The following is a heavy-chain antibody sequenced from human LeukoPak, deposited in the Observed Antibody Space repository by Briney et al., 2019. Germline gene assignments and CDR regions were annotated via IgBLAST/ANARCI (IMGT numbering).Heavy chain of an antibody. CDR1: GFSVINNY. D-gene: IGHD3-9*01. Sequence: PGWSVTLSCAASGFSVINNYMSWVRQPAGKGLEGVSFIYSGDSTYYADSVKSRFTISRDSSKTTVHLQMNSLRAEDTAVYYCARDGGSGTSTGYNGYYYYGMDVWGQGTTVTVSS. CDR2: IYSGDST. V-gene: IGHV3-66*01. CDR3: ARDGGSGTSTGYNGYYYYGMDV. J-gene: IGHJ6*02.